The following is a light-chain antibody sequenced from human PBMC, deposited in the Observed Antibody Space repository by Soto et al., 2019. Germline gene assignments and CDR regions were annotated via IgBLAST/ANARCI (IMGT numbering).Light chain of an antibody. J-gene: IGKJ2*03. Sequence: EIVMTQSPATLSVSPGERATLSCRASQSVSSNLAWYQQKPGQAPRLLIYGASTRATVIPARFSGSGSGTEFTLTISILQSEDLAVYYCQQYNNWHSFGQGTKLAIK. CDR2: GAS. V-gene: IGKV3-15*01. CDR1: QSVSSN. CDR3: QQYNNWHS.